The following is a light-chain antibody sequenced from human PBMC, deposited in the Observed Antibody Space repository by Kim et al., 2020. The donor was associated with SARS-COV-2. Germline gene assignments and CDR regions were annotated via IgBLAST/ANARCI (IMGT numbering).Light chain of an antibody. CDR2: AAS. CDR1: QVINSY. CDR3: QQHNSYPRLT. J-gene: IGKJ4*01. V-gene: IGKV1-9*01. Sequence: SVGGSVTIACRGRQVINSYLAWYQQKPGKAPKLLIYAASTLQSGVPSRFSGSGSGTEFTLTISSLQPEDFATYYCQQHNSYPRLTFGAGTKVDIK.